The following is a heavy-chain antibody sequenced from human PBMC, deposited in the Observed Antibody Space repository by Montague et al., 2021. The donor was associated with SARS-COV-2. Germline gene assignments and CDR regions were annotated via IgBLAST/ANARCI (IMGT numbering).Heavy chain of an antibody. CDR1: GGSISSSSYY. Sequence: SETLSLTCTVSGGSISSSSYYWGWIRQPPGKGLEWIGSIYYSGSTHYNPSLKSRVTTSVDPSKNQLSLKMTSVTAADTAVYYCASRSIAVAYYFDNWGQGTLVPVSS. CDR3: ASRSIAVAYYFDN. J-gene: IGHJ4*02. V-gene: IGHV4-39*07. D-gene: IGHD6-19*01. CDR2: IYYSGST.